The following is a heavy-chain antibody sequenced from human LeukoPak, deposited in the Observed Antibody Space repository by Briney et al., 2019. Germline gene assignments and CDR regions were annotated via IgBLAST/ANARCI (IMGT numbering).Heavy chain of an antibody. D-gene: IGHD3-10*01. CDR2: IDSTDSNT. J-gene: IGHJ5*01. CDR1: GFSFTSYW. CDR3: ARHDGSGSYDWFES. Sequence: AGESLRISCQGSGFSFTSYWIRWVRQMPGKGLEWMGRIDSTDSNTNYSPSFQGHVSFSADKSISTAYLQWGSLKASDTAIYYCARHDGSGSYDWFESWGQGTLVTVSS. V-gene: IGHV5-10-1*01.